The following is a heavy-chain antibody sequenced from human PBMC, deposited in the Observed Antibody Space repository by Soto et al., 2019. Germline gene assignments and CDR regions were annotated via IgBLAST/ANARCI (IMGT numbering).Heavy chain of an antibody. Sequence: ASVKVSCKASGYTFTSYDINWVRQATGQGLEGMGWMNPNSGNTGYAQKFQGRVTMTRNTSISTAYMELSSLRSEDTAVYYRARVCGGDCHHGMAFWGQGTTVTVSS. CDR1: GYTFTSYD. CDR2: MNPNSGNT. D-gene: IGHD2-21*02. CDR3: ARVCGGDCHHGMAF. V-gene: IGHV1-8*01. J-gene: IGHJ6*02.